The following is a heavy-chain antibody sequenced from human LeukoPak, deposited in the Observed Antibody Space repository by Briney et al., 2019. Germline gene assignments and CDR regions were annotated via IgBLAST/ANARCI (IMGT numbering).Heavy chain of an antibody. V-gene: IGHV3-53*01. CDR1: GFTVSSNY. D-gene: IGHD3-10*01. CDR2: IYTDGST. Sequence: GGSLRLSCAASGFTVSSNYMSWVRQAPGKGLERVSVIYTDGSTYYTDSVKGRFTVSRDNAKNSLYLQMSSLRAEDTAIYYCVRYYYNSGPMDFWGPGTLVTVSS. J-gene: IGHJ4*02. CDR3: VRYYYNSGPMDF.